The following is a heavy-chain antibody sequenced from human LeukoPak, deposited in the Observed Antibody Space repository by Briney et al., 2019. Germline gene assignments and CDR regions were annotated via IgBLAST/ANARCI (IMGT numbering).Heavy chain of an antibody. CDR2: ISYDGSNK. Sequence: PGRSLRLPCAASGFTFSSYAMHGVRQAPGKGREWVAVISYDGSNKYYADSEKGRFTISRDNSKNTLYLQMNSLRAEDTAVYDCARDVPHNWFDTWGQGTLVTVSS. CDR3: ARDVPHNWFDT. V-gene: IGHV3-30*04. J-gene: IGHJ5*02. CDR1: GFTFSSYA.